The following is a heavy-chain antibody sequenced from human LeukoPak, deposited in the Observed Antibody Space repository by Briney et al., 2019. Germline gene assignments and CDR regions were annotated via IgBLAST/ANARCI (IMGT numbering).Heavy chain of an antibody. CDR1: GGSISSGGYY. CDR3: ASSPYYYGSGRSPPTY. V-gene: IGHV4-31*03. D-gene: IGHD3-10*01. CDR2: IYYSGST. J-gene: IGHJ4*02. Sequence: SETLSLTCTVSGGSISSGGYYWSWIRQHPGKGLEWIGYIYYSGSTYYNPSLKSRVTISVDTSKNQFSLKLSSVTAADTAVYYCASSPYYYGSGRSPPTYWGQGTLVTVSS.